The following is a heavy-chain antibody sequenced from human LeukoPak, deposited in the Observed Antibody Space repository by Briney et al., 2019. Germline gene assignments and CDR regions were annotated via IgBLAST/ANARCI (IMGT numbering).Heavy chain of an antibody. CDR1: GFTFSAYG. V-gene: IGHV3-33*06. D-gene: IGHD1-26*01. CDR2: IWYDGTKK. J-gene: IGHJ4*02. Sequence: GGSLRLSCTASGFTFSAYGIHWVRQAPGKGLEWVAIIWYDGTKKYYADSVKGRFTISRDNSENTVSLQMNSLRVEDTALYYCAKDDSGSLDYWGQGTLVTVSS. CDR3: AKDDSGSLDY.